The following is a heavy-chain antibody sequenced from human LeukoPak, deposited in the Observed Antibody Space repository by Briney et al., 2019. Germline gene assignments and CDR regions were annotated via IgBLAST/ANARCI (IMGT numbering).Heavy chain of an antibody. J-gene: IGHJ4*02. CDR2: IYYSGST. Sequence: SETLSLTCAVYGGSFSGYYWSWIRQPPGKGLEWIGSIYYSGSTYYNPSLKSRVTISVDTSKNQFSLKLSSVTAADTAVYYCARRSYYDFPFAYWGQGTLVTVSS. V-gene: IGHV4-34*01. CDR1: GGSFSGYY. D-gene: IGHD3-3*01. CDR3: ARRSYYDFPFAY.